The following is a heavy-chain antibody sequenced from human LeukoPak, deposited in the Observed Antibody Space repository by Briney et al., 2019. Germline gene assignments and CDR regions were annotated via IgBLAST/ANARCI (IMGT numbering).Heavy chain of an antibody. V-gene: IGHV3-48*03. CDR3: ARESYNSGWYWDFRH. CDR2: IGSSGSTI. Sequence: GGSLRLSCVASGFTFSSNEMNWVRQAPGKGLEWISYIGSSGSTIYYADSVKGRFTISRDNAKNPVYLQMNSLRAEDTAVYYCARESYNSGWYWDFRHWGQGTLVIVSS. J-gene: IGHJ1*01. D-gene: IGHD6-19*01. CDR1: GFTFSSNE.